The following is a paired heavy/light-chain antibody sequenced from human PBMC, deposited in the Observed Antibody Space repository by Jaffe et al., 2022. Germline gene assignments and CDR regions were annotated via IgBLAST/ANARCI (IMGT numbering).Light chain of an antibody. Sequence: DIQMTQSPSSLSASAGDRVTITCRASQSISSYLNWYQQKPGKGPKLLIYAASSLQSGVPSRFSGSGSGTDFTLTISSLQPEDFATYYCQQSYSSPPTFGQGTKVEIK. CDR3: QQSYSSPPT. J-gene: IGKJ1*01. V-gene: IGKV1-39*01. CDR1: QSISSY. CDR2: AAS.
Heavy chain of an antibody. CDR3: ARGRGYSSGSHFFDY. V-gene: IGHV3-74*01. J-gene: IGHJ4*02. CDR2: INSDGSST. D-gene: IGHD5-18*01. Sequence: EVQLVESGGGLVQPGGSLRLSCAASGFTFSTYWMHWVRQAPGKGLVWVSRINSDGSSTSYADSVKGRFTISRDNAKNTVYLQMNSLRVEDTAVYYCARGRGYSSGSHFFDYWGQGTLVAVSS. CDR1: GFTFSTYW.